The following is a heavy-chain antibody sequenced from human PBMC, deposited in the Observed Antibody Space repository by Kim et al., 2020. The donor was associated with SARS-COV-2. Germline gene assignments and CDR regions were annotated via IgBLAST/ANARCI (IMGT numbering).Heavy chain of an antibody. CDR2: IYYSGST. J-gene: IGHJ6*02. D-gene: IGHD6-13*01. V-gene: IGHV4-59*13. CDR1: GGSISSYY. CDR3: ARGDASSSHPYYYYYYGMDV. Sequence: SETLSLTCTVSGGSISSYYWSWIRQPPGKGLEWIGYIYYSGSTNYNPSLKSRVTISVDTSKNQFSLKLSSVTAADTAVYYCARGDASSSHPYYYYYYGMDVWGQGTTVTVSS.